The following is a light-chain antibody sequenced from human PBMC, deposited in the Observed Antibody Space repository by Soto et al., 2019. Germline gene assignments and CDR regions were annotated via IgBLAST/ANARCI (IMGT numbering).Light chain of an antibody. CDR3: QQYNSYPWT. Sequence: DTQMTQSPSTLSASLGDRVTITCRASQSISSWLAWYQQKPGKAPKLLIYDASSLESGVPSRFSGSGSGTEFTLTITSLQPDDFATYYCQQYNSYPWTFGQGTKV. V-gene: IGKV1-5*01. CDR2: DAS. J-gene: IGKJ1*01. CDR1: QSISSW.